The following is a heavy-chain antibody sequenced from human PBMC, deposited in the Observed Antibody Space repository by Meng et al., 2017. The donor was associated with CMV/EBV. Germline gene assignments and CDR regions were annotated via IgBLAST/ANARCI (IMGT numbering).Heavy chain of an antibody. CDR1: GFTFSSYG. Sequence: GESLKISCAASGFTFSSYGMHWVRQAPGKGLEWVAFIRYDGSNKYYADSVKGRFTISRDNSKNTLYLQMNSLRAEDTAVYYCAIGEYDILTGSRPWGQGTLVTVSS. CDR3: AIGEYDILTGSRP. D-gene: IGHD3-9*01. CDR2: IRYDGSNK. J-gene: IGHJ5*02. V-gene: IGHV3-30*02.